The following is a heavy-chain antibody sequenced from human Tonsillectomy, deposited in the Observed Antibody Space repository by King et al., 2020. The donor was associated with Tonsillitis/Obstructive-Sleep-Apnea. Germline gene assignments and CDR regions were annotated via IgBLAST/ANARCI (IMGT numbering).Heavy chain of an antibody. Sequence: VQLVESGAEVKKPGASVKVSCKASGYTFTSYYMHWVRQAPGQGLEWMGIINPSVGSTRYAQKFQGRVTMTRGTSTSTVYMELSSLGSEDTAVYYCARDPYCGGDCYFAFDIWGQGTMVTVSS. V-gene: IGHV1-46*01. D-gene: IGHD2-21*01. CDR3: ARDPYCGGDCYFAFDI. CDR1: GYTFTSYY. CDR2: INPSVGST. J-gene: IGHJ3*02.